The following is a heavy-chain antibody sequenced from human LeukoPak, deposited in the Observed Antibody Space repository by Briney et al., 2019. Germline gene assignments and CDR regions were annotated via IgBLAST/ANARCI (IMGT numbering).Heavy chain of an antibody. V-gene: IGHV3-43*02. CDR3: ARETYSSGWYFQH. CDR2: ISGDGGSI. Sequence: GGSLRLSCAASGFTFDDYAMHWVRQAPGKGLEWVSLISGDGGSIYYADSVKGRFTISRDNSKNSLYLQMHSLRTEDTALYYCARETYSSGWYFQHWGQGTLVTVSS. J-gene: IGHJ1*01. D-gene: IGHD6-19*01. CDR1: GFTFDDYA.